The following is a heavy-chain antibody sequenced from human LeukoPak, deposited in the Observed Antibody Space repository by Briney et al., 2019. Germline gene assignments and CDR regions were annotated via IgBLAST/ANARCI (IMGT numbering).Heavy chain of an antibody. CDR3: ARHGWAYGSGSSPLDY. J-gene: IGHJ4*02. CDR2: INHSGST. CDR1: GGSFSGYY. Sequence: SETLSLTCAVYGGSFSGYYWSWIRQPPGKGLEWIGEINHSGSTNYNPSLKSRVTISVDTSKNQFSLKLSSVTAADTAVYYCARHGWAYGSGSSPLDYWGQGTLVTVSS. D-gene: IGHD3-10*01. V-gene: IGHV4-34*01.